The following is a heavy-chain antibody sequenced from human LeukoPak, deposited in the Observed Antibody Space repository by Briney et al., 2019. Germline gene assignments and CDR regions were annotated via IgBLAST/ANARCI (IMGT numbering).Heavy chain of an antibody. CDR2: INPGGGGT. CDR1: GYTFTNYY. V-gene: IGHV1-46*01. CDR3: ARLWFGEEENFDY. D-gene: IGHD3-10*01. J-gene: IGHJ4*02. Sequence: ASVKVSCKASGYTFTNYYMHWVRQAPGQGLEWMGLINPGGGGTSYPQKFQDRVTVTRDTSTSTVYMELSSLESEDTAVYYCARLWFGEEENFDYWGQGTLVTVSS.